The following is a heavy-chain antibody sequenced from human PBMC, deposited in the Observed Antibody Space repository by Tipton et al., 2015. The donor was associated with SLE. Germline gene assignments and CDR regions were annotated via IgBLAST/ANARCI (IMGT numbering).Heavy chain of an antibody. CDR1: GVSIRNYY. CDR3: GRYTGTLLDY. Sequence: TLSLTCTVSGVSIRNYYWSWIRQPPGKGLAWIGGIYYRGTTYYNPSLESRVTISIDTSKNQFSLRLTSVTAAATAVYYCGRYTGTLLDYWARECWSPSPQ. J-gene: IGHJ4*02. CDR2: IYYRGTT. V-gene: IGHV4-59*12. D-gene: IGHD1-1*01.